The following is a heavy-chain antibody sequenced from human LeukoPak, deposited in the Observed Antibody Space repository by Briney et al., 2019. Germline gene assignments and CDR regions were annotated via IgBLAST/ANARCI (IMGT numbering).Heavy chain of an antibody. Sequence: GASVKVSFKASGYTFTIYDVNWVRQATGQGLEWMGWMNPNSGNTGYAQKFQGRVTMTRNTSISTAYMELSSLRSEDTAVYYCARDRVAGTVDYWGQGTLVTVSS. V-gene: IGHV1-8*01. CDR1: GYTFTIYD. J-gene: IGHJ4*02. D-gene: IGHD6-19*01. CDR3: ARDRVAGTVDY. CDR2: MNPNSGNT.